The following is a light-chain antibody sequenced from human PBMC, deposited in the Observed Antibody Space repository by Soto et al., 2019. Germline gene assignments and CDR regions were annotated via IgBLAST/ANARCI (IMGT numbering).Light chain of an antibody. CDR2: DAS. J-gene: IGKJ1*01. CDR3: QQYNSYSWT. Sequence: DIQMTQSPSTLSASVGDRVTITCRASQSISSWVAWYQQKPGKAPKLLIHDASSLESGVPSRFSGSGSGTEFTLTISSLQPDDFATYYCQQYNSYSWTFGQVTKVDI. V-gene: IGKV1-5*01. CDR1: QSISSW.